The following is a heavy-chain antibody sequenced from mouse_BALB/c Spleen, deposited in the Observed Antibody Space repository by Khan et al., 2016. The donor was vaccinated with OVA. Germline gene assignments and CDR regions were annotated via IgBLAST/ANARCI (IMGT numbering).Heavy chain of an antibody. J-gene: IGHJ2*01. Sequence: EVQLQESGPGLVKPSQSLSLTCTVTGYSITSGYGWNWIRQFPGNKLEWMGYISYSCSTNYNPSLKSRISITRETSKNQFCLPLNSETTEDTATYYCARTARIKYWGQGTTLTVSA. CDR1: GYSITSGYG. CDR2: ISYSCST. CDR3: ARTARIKY. D-gene: IGHD1-2*01. V-gene: IGHV3-2*02.